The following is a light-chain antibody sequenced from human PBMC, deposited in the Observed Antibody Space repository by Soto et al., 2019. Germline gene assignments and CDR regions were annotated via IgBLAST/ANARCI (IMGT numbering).Light chain of an antibody. V-gene: IGKV3-20*01. CDR2: GAS. CDR3: QHYSRSPA. J-gene: IGKJ4*01. Sequence: EIVLTQSPGTLSLSPGERATLSCRASQSVSSSYLAWYQQKPGQAPRLLIYGASSRATGIPDRFSGSGSGTDFTLTISRLEPEDFAVYYCQHYSRSPAFGGGTKVEIK. CDR1: QSVSSSY.